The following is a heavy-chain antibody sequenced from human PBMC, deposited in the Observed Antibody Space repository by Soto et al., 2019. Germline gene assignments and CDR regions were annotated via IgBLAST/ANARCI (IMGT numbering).Heavy chain of an antibody. D-gene: IGHD6-13*01. J-gene: IGHJ4*02. CDR3: AGHSSSWYRPPVEYY. V-gene: IGHV3-11*01. CDR2: ISSSGSTI. CDR1: GFTFSDYY. Sequence: GGSLRLSCAASGFTFSDYYMSWIRQAPGKGLEWVSYISSSGSTIYYADSVKGRFTISRDNAKNSLYLQMNSLRAEDTAVYYCAGHSSSWYRPPVEYYWGQGTLVTVSS.